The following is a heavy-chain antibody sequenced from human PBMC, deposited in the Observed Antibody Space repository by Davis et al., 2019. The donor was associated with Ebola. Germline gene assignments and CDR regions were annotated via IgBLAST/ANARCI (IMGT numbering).Heavy chain of an antibody. CDR2: INHSGST. V-gene: IGHV4-34*01. CDR1: GGSFSGYY. J-gene: IGHJ4*02. CDR3: ARRRGYSGYGRLDY. D-gene: IGHD5-12*01. Sequence: SETLSLTCAVYGGSFSGYYWSWIRQPPGKGLEWFGEINHSGSTNYNPSLKSRVTISVDTSKNQFSLKLSSVTAADTAVYYCARRRGYSGYGRLDYWGQGTLVTVSS.